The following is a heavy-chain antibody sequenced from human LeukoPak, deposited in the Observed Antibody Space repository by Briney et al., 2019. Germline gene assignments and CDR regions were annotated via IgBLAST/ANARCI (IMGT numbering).Heavy chain of an antibody. D-gene: IGHD3-3*01. J-gene: IGHJ5*02. CDR2: FDPEDGET. V-gene: IGHV1-24*01. Sequence: ASVKVSFKVSGYTLTELSMHWVRQAPGKGLEWMGGFDPEDGETIYTQKFQGRVTMTEDTSTDTAYMELSSLRSEDTAVYYCATGLRFLEWLPNGDWFDPWGQGTLVTVSS. CDR3: ATGLRFLEWLPNGDWFDP. CDR1: GYTLTELS.